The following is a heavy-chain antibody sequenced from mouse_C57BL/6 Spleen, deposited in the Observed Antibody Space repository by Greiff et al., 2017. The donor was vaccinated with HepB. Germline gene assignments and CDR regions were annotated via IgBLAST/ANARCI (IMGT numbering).Heavy chain of an antibody. CDR3: ARRDPYYYAMDY. D-gene: IGHD3-3*01. V-gene: IGHV1-82*01. CDR1: GYAFSSSW. CDR2: IYPGDGDT. Sequence: QVQLQQSGPELVKPGASVKISCKASGYAFSSSWMNWVKQRPGKGLEWIGRIYPGDGDTNYNGKFKGKATLTADKSSSTAYMQLSSLTSEDSAVYFCARRDPYYYAMDYWGQGTSVTVSS. J-gene: IGHJ4*01.